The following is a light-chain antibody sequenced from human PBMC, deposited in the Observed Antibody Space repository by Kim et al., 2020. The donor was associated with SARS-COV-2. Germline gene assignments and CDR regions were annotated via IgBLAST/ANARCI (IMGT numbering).Light chain of an antibody. CDR1: QSVLYSSNNKNY. J-gene: IGKJ4*01. CDR2: RAS. CDR3: QQYYSTPPLT. Sequence: DIVMTQSPDSLAVSLGERATINCKSSQSVLYSSNNKNYLAWYQQKPGQPPKLLIYRASTRESGVPDRFSGSGSGTDFTLTISSLQAEDVAVYYCQQYYSTPPLTFGGGTKVDIK. V-gene: IGKV4-1*01.